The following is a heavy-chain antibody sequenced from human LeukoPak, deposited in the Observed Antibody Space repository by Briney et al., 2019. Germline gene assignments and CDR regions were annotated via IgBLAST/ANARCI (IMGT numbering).Heavy chain of an antibody. Sequence: GGSLRLSCTASGFTFGDYAMSWIRQAPGKGLEWVGFIRSKAYGGTTEYDASVKGRVTISRDDSKSIAYLQMNSLKTEDTAVYYCTRDLSVWLLTFDYWGQGTLVTVSS. CDR2: IRSKAYGGTT. CDR3: TRDLSVWLLTFDY. D-gene: IGHD3-9*01. V-gene: IGHV3-49*03. CDR1: GFTFGDYA. J-gene: IGHJ4*02.